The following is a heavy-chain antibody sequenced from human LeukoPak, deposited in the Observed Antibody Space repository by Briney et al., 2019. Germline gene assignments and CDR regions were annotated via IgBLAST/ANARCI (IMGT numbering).Heavy chain of an antibody. V-gene: IGHV3-30*04. Sequence: GGSLRLSCAASGFTFSSYAMDWVRQAPGKGLEWVAVISYDGSNKYYADSVKGRFTISRDNSKNTLYLQMNSLRAEDTAVYYCSRAGGGKGLYYYYYMDVGAKGTTATVSS. CDR2: ISYDGSNK. CDR3: SRAGGGKGLYYYYYMDV. J-gene: IGHJ6*03. D-gene: IGHD4-23*01. CDR1: GFTFSSYA.